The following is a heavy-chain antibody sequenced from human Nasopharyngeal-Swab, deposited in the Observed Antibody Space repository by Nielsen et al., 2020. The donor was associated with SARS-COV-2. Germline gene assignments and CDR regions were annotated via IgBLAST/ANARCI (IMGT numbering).Heavy chain of an antibody. CDR2: IYYSGST. D-gene: IGHD5-18*01. CDR1: GGSISSYY. CDR3: ARVDTAMIEAYFDY. V-gene: IGHV4-59*08. Sequence: GSLRLSCTVSGGSISSYYWSWIRQPPGKGLEWIGYIYYSGSTYYNPSLKSRVTISVDTSKNQFSLKLSSVAAADTAVYYCARVDTAMIEAYFDYWGQGTLVTVSS. J-gene: IGHJ4*02.